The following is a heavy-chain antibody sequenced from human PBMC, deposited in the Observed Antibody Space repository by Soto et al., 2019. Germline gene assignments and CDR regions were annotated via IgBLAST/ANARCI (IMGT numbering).Heavy chain of an antibody. CDR2: IYYSGST. Sequence: QVQLQESGPGLVKPSQTLSLTCTVSGGSISSGGYYWSWIRQHPGKGLEWIGYIYYSGSTYYNPSLKSRVTISVDTSKNQFSLKLSSVTAADTAVYYCARGSYDILTGYGLRQDYYGMDVWGQGTTVTVSS. D-gene: IGHD3-9*01. CDR3: ARGSYDILTGYGLRQDYYGMDV. CDR1: GGSISSGGYY. J-gene: IGHJ6*02. V-gene: IGHV4-31*03.